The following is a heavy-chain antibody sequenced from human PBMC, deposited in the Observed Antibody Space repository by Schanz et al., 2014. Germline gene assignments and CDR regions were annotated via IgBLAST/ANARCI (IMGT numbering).Heavy chain of an antibody. J-gene: IGHJ6*02. Sequence: EVQLVESGGGLVRPGDSLRLSCAASGFTFSSYNINWVRQAPGKGLEYISSISPSSSYIYYADSVKGRFTISTDNAKNSQYLHTNTLSVADADVYYCARVELSVYYYAMDVWGQGTTVTVSS. D-gene: IGHD2-15*01. CDR2: ISPSSSYI. V-gene: IGHV3-21*02. CDR1: GFTFSSYN. CDR3: ARVELSVYYYAMDV.